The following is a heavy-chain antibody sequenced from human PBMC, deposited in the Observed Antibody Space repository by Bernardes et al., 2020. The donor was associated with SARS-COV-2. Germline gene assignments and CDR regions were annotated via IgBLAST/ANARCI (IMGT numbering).Heavy chain of an antibody. D-gene: IGHD2-2*01. V-gene: IGHV1-18*01. CDR2: ISAYNGNT. CDR1: GYTFSSYG. J-gene: IGHJ6*03. CDR3: ARVAEYQLLYYYYYMDV. Sequence: ASMKVSCKASGYTFSSYGLSWVRQAPGQGLEWMGWISAYNGNTNYAQNLQGRVTMTTDTSTSTAYMELRSLRSDDTAVYYCARVAEYQLLYYYYYMDVWGKGTTVTVSS.